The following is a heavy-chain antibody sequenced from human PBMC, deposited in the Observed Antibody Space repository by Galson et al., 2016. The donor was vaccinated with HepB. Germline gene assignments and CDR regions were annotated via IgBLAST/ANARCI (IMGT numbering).Heavy chain of an antibody. CDR2: IFYTGST. V-gene: IGHV4-39*01. D-gene: IGHD2-15*01. Sequence: ETLSLTCTVSGGSISSSSYYWDWIRQPPGKGLEWIGSIFYTGSTYYNPSLQRRVTISVDTSKKQFSLKMSSVTAADTAVYYCARLVKHPSVAMYDYWGQGTLVTVSS. J-gene: IGHJ4*02. CDR3: ARLVKHPSVAMYDY. CDR1: GGSISSSSYY.